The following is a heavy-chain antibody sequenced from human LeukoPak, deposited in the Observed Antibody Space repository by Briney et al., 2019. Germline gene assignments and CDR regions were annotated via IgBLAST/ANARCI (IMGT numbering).Heavy chain of an antibody. CDR1: GGSFSVFY. D-gene: IGHD1-26*01. CDR2: INYTGST. V-gene: IGHV4-34*01. CDR3: ARVASYRPTRWFDP. J-gene: IGHJ5*02. Sequence: ADTLSLTCAVYGGSFSVFYWSWIRHAPGKGLEWVGEINYTGSTSYNPSLKSRVTISVVTYQDQFFLFLTSVTAADTAVYYCARVASYRPTRWFDPWGQGTHVTVSS.